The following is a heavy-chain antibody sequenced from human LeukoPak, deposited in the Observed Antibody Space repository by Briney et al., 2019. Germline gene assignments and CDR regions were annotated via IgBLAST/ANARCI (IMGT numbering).Heavy chain of an antibody. V-gene: IGHV4-34*01. CDR1: GGSFSDYF. Sequence: SETLSLTCAVYGGSFSDYFWGWIRQPPGKGLEWIGEINHSGRAYYNPSLKSRVTISVDTSKNQFSLNLSSVTAADTAVYYCARDVVVVPAAIHYGMDVWGQGTTVTVSS. D-gene: IGHD2-2*01. CDR2: INHSGRA. J-gene: IGHJ6*02. CDR3: ARDVVVVPAAIHYGMDV.